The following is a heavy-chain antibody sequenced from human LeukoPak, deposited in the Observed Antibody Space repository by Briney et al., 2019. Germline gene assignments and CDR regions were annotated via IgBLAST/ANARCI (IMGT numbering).Heavy chain of an antibody. D-gene: IGHD2-2*03. CDR1: GYTFTGYY. Sequence: WASVKVSCKASGYTFTGYYMHWGRQAPGQGLEWMGWINPNSGGTNYAQKFQGRVTMTRDTSISTAYMEVSRLRSDDTAVYYCAREGEGGYCSSTSCYGLAPWGQGTLVTVSS. J-gene: IGHJ4*02. CDR2: INPNSGGT. CDR3: AREGEGGYCSSTSCYGLAP. V-gene: IGHV1-2*02.